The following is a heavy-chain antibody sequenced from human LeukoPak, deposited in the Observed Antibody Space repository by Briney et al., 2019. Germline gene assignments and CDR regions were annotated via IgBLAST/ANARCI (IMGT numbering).Heavy chain of an antibody. D-gene: IGHD2-2*01. CDR1: SGSISSYY. CDR3: ARGVCTSSYCYAGDYGLDV. CDR2: IFSGGIT. Sequence: SETLSLTCTVSSGSISSYYWSWIRQPPGKGLEWIGYIFSGGITNYNPSLKSRTTISLDTSEGQFSLTVTSVTAADTAVYYCARGVCTSSYCYAGDYGLDVWGQGTTVTVSS. J-gene: IGHJ6*02. V-gene: IGHV4-59*08.